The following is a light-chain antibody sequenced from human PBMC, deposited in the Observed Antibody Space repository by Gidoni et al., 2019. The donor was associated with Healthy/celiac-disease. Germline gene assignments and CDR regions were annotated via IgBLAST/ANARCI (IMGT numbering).Light chain of an antibody. CDR2: GAS. CDR1: QSISSW. Sequence: DIKMTQSPSTLSASVGDRVTITCRASQSISSWLAWYQQKPGKAPNLLIYGASSLESGVPSRFSGTGSGTEFTLTISNLQPDDFATYYCQQYNSAPYTFDQGTKLEIK. CDR3: QQYNSAPYT. J-gene: IGKJ2*01. V-gene: IGKV1-5*01.